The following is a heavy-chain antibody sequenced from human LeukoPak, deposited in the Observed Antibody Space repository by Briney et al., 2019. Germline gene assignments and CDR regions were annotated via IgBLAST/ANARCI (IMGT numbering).Heavy chain of an antibody. CDR1: GYSFTSYW. CDR2: IYPGDSDT. Sequence: GESLKISCKGSGYSFTSYWIGWVRQMPGKRLEWMGIIYPGDSDTRYSPSFQGQVTISADKSISAAYLQWSSLKASDTAMYYCARLSLTGDRLRVIDYWGQGTLVTVSS. J-gene: IGHJ4*02. D-gene: IGHD3-9*01. V-gene: IGHV5-51*01. CDR3: ARLSLTGDRLRVIDY.